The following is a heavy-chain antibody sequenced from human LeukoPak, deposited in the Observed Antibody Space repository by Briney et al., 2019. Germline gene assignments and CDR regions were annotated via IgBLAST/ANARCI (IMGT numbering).Heavy chain of an antibody. D-gene: IGHD3-22*01. CDR3: ARGRGNYYDSSGYYGQPEYYFDY. V-gene: IGHV4-34*01. Sequence: SETLSLTCAVYGGSFSGYYWSWIRQPPGKGLEWIGEINHSGSTNYNPSLKSRVTISVDTSKNQFSLKLSSVTAADTAVYYCARGRGNYYDSSGYYGQPEYYFDYWGQGTLVTVSS. J-gene: IGHJ4*02. CDR1: GGSFSGYY. CDR2: INHSGST.